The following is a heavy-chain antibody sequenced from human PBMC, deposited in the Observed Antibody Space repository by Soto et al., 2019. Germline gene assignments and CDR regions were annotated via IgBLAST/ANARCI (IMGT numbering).Heavy chain of an antibody. CDR1: GFTFSRYW. CDR2: INSDGSST. Sequence: GGSLRLSCAASGFTFSRYWMHWVRQAQGKGLVWVSRINSDGSSTSYADSVKGRFTISRDNAKNTLYLQMNSLRAEDTAVYYCARALYGGKTYGMDVWGQGTTVTVSS. J-gene: IGHJ6*02. V-gene: IGHV3-74*01. D-gene: IGHD4-17*01. CDR3: ARALYGGKTYGMDV.